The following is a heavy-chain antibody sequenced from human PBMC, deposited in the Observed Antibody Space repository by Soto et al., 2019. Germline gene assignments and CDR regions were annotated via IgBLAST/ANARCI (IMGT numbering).Heavy chain of an antibody. CDR2: IIPFFKAT. D-gene: IGHD3-16*01. CDR1: GGTFSSHA. V-gene: IGHV1-69*13. CDR3: ARDVPLNYYDGTFSYYAMDV. Sequence: ASVKVSCKVSGGTFSSHAISWVRQAPGQGLEWMGGIIPFFKATSFAQKFQGRVTVTADDSTSTAYMDLYSLGSEDTAVYYCARDVPLNYYDGTFSYYAMDVWGQGTTVTVSS. J-gene: IGHJ6*02.